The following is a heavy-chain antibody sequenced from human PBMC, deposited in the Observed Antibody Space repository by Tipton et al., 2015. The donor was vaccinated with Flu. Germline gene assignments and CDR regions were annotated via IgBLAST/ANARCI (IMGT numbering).Heavy chain of an antibody. CDR2: INPNSGGT. Sequence: QVQLVQSGAEVKKPGASVKVSCKASGYTFTGYYMHWVRQAPGQGLEWMGRINPNSGGTNYAQKFQGRVTMTRDTSISTAYMELSRLRSDDTAVYYCARDKKDGKGDYWYFDLWGRGTLVTVSS. D-gene: IGHD2-21*01. CDR1: GYTFTGYY. J-gene: IGHJ2*01. CDR3: ARDKKDGKGDYWYFDL. V-gene: IGHV1-2*06.